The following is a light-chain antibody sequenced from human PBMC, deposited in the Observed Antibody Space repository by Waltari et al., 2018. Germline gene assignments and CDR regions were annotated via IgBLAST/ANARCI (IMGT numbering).Light chain of an antibody. J-gene: IGKJ4*01. CDR1: QSVSTY. CDR2: DAS. V-gene: IGKV3-11*01. CDR3: QQRINWPLT. Sequence: EIVLTQSPATLSLSPGERATLSCRARQSVSTYLACYQHKPGQAPRLLIYDASNRATGIPARFRCSGSETDFTLTISSLEPEDFAVYHCQQRINWPLTFGGGTKVEIK.